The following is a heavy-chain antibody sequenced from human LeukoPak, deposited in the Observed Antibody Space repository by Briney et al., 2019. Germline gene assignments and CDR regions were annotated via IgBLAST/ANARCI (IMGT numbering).Heavy chain of an antibody. V-gene: IGHV1-2*06. CDR1: GYTFTGYH. D-gene: IGHD2-15*01. CDR2: INPNSGGT. Sequence: ASVQVSCKASGYTFTGYHMHWVRQAPGQGLEWMGRINPNSGGTNYAQKFQGRVTMTRDTSISTAYMELSRLRSDDTAVYYCARDKAVVAATFWFDPWGQGTLVTVSS. J-gene: IGHJ5*02. CDR3: ARDKAVVAATFWFDP.